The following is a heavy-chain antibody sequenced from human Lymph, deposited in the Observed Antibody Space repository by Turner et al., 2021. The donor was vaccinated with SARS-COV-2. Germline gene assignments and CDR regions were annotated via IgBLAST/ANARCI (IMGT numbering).Heavy chain of an antibody. Sequence: QVQLLDSGGGVVQPGRSLSLSCAAPGFTFSSYGMHWVRQAPGKGLEWVAFIWYDGSNKYYADSVKGRFTISRDNSKNTLYLQMNSLRAEDTAVYYCARGIYDSGGYLSYYFDYWGQGTLVTVSS. J-gene: IGHJ4*02. CDR1: GFTFSSYG. CDR2: IWYDGSNK. D-gene: IGHD3-22*01. CDR3: ARGIYDSGGYLSYYFDY. V-gene: IGHV3-33*01.